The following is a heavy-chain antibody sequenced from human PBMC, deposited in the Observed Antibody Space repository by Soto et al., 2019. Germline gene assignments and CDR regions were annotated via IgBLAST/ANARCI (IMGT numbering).Heavy chain of an antibody. CDR1: GYSISSGYY. Sequence: SETLSLTCAVSGYSISSGYYWCWIRQPPGKGLEWIGSIYHSGSTYYNPSLKSRVTISVDTSKNQFSLKLSSVTAADTAVYYCARDPSRGEGFSSGYYINTYNWFDTWGQGTLVTVSS. J-gene: IGHJ5*02. D-gene: IGHD3-3*01. V-gene: IGHV4-38-2*02. CDR2: IYHSGST. CDR3: ARDPSRGEGFSSGYYINTYNWFDT.